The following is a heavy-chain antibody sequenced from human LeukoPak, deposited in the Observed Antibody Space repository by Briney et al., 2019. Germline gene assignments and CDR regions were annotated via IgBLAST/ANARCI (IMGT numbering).Heavy chain of an antibody. CDR1: GFTFSDYG. D-gene: IGHD3-22*01. V-gene: IGHV3-21*01. CDR3: ARYFNYDSSAYYYVGYCFYMDV. Sequence: GGSLRLSCAASGFTFSDYGMHWARQAPGKGLEWVSFVSSSSTNKNFADSVKGRFTISRDNAKNSLYLQMNVLRAEDTGVYYGARYFNYDSSAYYYVGYCFYMDVWGKGTTVTVSS. J-gene: IGHJ6*03. CDR2: VSSSSTNK.